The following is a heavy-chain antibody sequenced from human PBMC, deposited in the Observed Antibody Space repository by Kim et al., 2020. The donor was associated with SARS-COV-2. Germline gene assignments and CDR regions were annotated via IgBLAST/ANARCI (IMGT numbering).Heavy chain of an antibody. V-gene: IGHV5-51*01. J-gene: IGHJ4*02. D-gene: IGHD2-15*01. Sequence: GESLKISCKGSGYSFNTYWIGWVRQMPGKGLEWMGIIYPGDSDTRYSPSFQGQVTISAAKSISTAYLQWSSLKASDTAMYYCARLYCRSGSCYPGFDYWGPGTLVTVSS. CDR2: IYPGDSDT. CDR3: ARLYCRSGSCYPGFDY. CDR1: GYSFNTYW.